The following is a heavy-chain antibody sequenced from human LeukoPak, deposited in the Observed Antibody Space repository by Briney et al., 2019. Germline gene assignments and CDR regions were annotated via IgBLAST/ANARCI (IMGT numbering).Heavy chain of an antibody. CDR2: IYYSGST. CDR3: ARLVSGTSLVMDV. V-gene: IGHV4-61*08. J-gene: IGHJ6*03. CDR1: GDSISSGDYY. D-gene: IGHD3-10*01. Sequence: SETLSLTCTVSGDSISSGDYYWSWIRQPPGKGLEWIGYIYYSGSTNYNPSLKSRVTTSVDTSKNQFSLKLSSVTAADTAVYYCARLVSGTSLVMDVWGKGTTVTISS.